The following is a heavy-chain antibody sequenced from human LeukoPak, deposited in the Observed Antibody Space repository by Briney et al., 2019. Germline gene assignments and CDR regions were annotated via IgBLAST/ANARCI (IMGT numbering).Heavy chain of an antibody. D-gene: IGHD1-14*01. V-gene: IGHV3-48*03. CDR1: GFTFSSYE. J-gene: IGHJ6*03. CDR2: ISSSGSTI. CDR3: AKNRDRYYYYYYMDV. Sequence: PGGSLRLSCAASGFTFSSYEMNWVRQAPGKGLEWVSYISSSGSTIYYADSVKGRFTISRDNAKNTLYLQMNSLRAEDTAVYYCAKNRDRYYYYYYMDVWGKGTTVTVSS.